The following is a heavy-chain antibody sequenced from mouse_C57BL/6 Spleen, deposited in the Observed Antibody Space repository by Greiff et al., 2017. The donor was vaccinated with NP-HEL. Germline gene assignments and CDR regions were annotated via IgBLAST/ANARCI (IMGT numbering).Heavy chain of an antibody. CDR3: AKIYYGNLYAMDY. D-gene: IGHD2-1*01. Sequence: VQLQESGAELVKPGASVKISCKASGYAFSSYWMNWVKQRPGKGLEWIGQIYPGDGDTNYNGKFKGKATLTADKSSSTAYMQLSSLTSEDSAVYFCAKIYYGNLYAMDYWGQGTSVTVSS. CDR1: GYAFSSYW. CDR2: IYPGDGDT. J-gene: IGHJ4*01. V-gene: IGHV1-80*01.